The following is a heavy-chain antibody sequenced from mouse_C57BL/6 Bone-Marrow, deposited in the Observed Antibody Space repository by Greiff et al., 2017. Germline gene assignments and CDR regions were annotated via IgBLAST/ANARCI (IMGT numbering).Heavy chain of an antibody. D-gene: IGHD1-1*01. CDR3: ARQVYGSRSFYWYFDV. V-gene: IGHV5-15*01. J-gene: IGHJ1*03. Sequence: EVMLVESGGGLVQPGGSLKLSCAASGFTFSDYGMAWVRQAPRKGPEWVAFISNLAYSIYYADTVTGRFTISRENAKNTLYLKMSSLRSEDTAMYYCARQVYGSRSFYWYFDVWGTGTTVTVSS. CDR2: ISNLAYSI. CDR1: GFTFSDYG.